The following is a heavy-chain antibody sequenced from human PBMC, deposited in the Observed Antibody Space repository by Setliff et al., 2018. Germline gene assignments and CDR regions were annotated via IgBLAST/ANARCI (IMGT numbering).Heavy chain of an antibody. Sequence: PSETLSLTCNVSGDSISSTYHWGWIRQPPGKGLEWIGSIYDSGSTHYSPSLRSRVTISVDTSKNQFSLKLTSVTAADTAVYYCGGVGLLQSFDTWGQGTKVTVSS. J-gene: IGHJ3*02. V-gene: IGHV4-38-2*02. CDR1: GDSISSTYH. CDR3: GGVGLLQSFDT. CDR2: IYDSGST. D-gene: IGHD3-22*01.